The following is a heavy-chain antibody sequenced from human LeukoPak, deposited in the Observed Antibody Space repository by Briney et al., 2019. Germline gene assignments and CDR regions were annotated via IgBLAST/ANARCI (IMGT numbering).Heavy chain of an antibody. D-gene: IGHD3-10*01. CDR2: IYYSGST. V-gene: IGHV4-31*03. CDR3: AREGPGRGVIGNIGY. Sequence: PSETLSLTCTVSGGSISSGGYYWSWIRQHPGKGLEWIGYIYYSGSTYYNPSLTSRVTISVDTSKNQFSLKLTSVTAADTAVYYCAREGPGRGVIGNIGYWGQGTLVTVSS. J-gene: IGHJ4*02. CDR1: GGSISSGGYY.